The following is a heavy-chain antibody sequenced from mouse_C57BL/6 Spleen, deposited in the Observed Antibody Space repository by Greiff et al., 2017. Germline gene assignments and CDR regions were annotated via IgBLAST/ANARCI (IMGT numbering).Heavy chain of an antibody. V-gene: IGHV1-5*01. CDR1: GYTFTSYW. D-gene: IGHD2-3*01. J-gene: IGHJ4*01. CDR3: FIYDGYYNAMYY. Sequence: VQLQQSGTVLARPGASVKMSCKTSGYTFTSYWMHWVKQRPGQGLEWRGAIYPGNSDTSYNQKCKGKAKQTAVTSASTAYMELSSLTNEDSAVYYCFIYDGYYNAMYYWGQGTAVTVSS. CDR2: IYPGNSDT.